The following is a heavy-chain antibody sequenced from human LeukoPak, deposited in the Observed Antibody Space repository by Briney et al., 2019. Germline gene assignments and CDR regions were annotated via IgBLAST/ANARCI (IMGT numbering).Heavy chain of an antibody. J-gene: IGHJ4*02. Sequence: ASVKVSCKASGHTFTSYYMHWVRQAPGQGLEWMGIINPSGGSTSYAQKFQGRVTMTRDTSTSTVYMELSSLRSEDTAVYYCARERGPQAFDYWGQGTLVTVSS. CDR3: ARERGPQAFDY. CDR1: GHTFTSYY. CDR2: INPSGGST. V-gene: IGHV1-46*01.